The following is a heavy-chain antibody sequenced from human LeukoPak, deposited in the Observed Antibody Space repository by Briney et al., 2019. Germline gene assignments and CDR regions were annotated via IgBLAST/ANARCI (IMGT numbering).Heavy chain of an antibody. CDR2: IIPILGIA. CDR1: GYTFTSYY. Sequence: GASVKVSCKASGYTFTSYYMHWVRQAPGQGLEWMGRIIPILGIANYAQKFQGRVTITADKSTSTAYMELSSLRSEDTAVYYCASVMGDYWGQGTLVTVSS. V-gene: IGHV1-69*02. J-gene: IGHJ4*02. D-gene: IGHD3-16*01. CDR3: ASVMGDY.